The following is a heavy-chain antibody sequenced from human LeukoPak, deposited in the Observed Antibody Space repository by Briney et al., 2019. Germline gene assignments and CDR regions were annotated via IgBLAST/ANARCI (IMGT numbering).Heavy chain of an antibody. Sequence: PGGSLRLSCAASGFTFSSYGMHWVRQAPGKGLEWVAVISYDGSNKYYADSVKGRFTISRDNSKNTLYLQMNSLRAEDTAVYYCARGDWGMYYFDFWGQGTLVTVSS. D-gene: IGHD7-27*01. CDR3: ARGDWGMYYFDF. V-gene: IGHV3-30*03. J-gene: IGHJ4*02. CDR2: ISYDGSNK. CDR1: GFTFSSYG.